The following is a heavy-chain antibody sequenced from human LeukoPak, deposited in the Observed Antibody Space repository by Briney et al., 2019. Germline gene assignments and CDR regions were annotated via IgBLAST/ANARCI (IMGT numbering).Heavy chain of an antibody. V-gene: IGHV3-33*01. Sequence: RTGGSLRLSCAASGVTFSSYGNHWVRQAQGQGLEWVAVRWYDGSNKYYADSVKGRFTISRDDSKNTLYLQMNSLRAEDTAVYYCARVLGYYGSGSYYSPLDYWGQGTLVTVSS. CDR1: GVTFSSYG. J-gene: IGHJ4*02. CDR3: ARVLGYYGSGSYYSPLDY. D-gene: IGHD3-10*01. CDR2: RWYDGSNK.